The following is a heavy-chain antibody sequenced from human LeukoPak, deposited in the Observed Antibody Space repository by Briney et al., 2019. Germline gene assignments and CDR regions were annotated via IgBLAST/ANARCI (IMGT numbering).Heavy chain of an antibody. D-gene: IGHD2-2*01. Sequence: VSYISSSSTIYYADSLKGRFTISRDDAENSLYLQMNSLRAEDTAVYYCARDSSVTAAPIDYWGQGTLVTVSS. CDR2: ISSSSTI. CDR3: ARDSSVTAAPIDY. J-gene: IGHJ4*02. V-gene: IGHV3-69-1*01.